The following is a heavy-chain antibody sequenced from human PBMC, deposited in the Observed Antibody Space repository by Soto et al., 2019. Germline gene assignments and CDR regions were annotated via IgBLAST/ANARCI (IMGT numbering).Heavy chain of an antibody. J-gene: IGHJ6*03. CDR3: VARSAPYYYYMDV. V-gene: IGHV4-59*08. CDR2: IYYSGST. CDR1: GGSISSYY. Sequence: PSETLSLTCTVSGGSISSYYWSWIRQPPGKGLEWIGYIYYSGSTNYNPSLKSRVTISVDTSKNQFSLKLSSVTAADTAVYYCVARSAPYYYYMDVWGKGTTVTVSS.